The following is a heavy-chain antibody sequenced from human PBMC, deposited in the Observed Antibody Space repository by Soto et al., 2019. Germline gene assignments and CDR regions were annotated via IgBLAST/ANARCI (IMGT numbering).Heavy chain of an antibody. Sequence: SETLSLTCTFSCYSISSYYWSWIRQPPGKGLEWIGYIYYSGSTNYNPSLKSRVTISVDTSKNQFSLKLSSVIAADTAVYYCARGDTTWTFDYWGQGTLVTVS. J-gene: IGHJ4*02. CDR2: IYYSGST. V-gene: IGHV4-59*12. D-gene: IGHD5-12*01. CDR3: ARGDTTWTFDY. CDR1: CYSISSYY.